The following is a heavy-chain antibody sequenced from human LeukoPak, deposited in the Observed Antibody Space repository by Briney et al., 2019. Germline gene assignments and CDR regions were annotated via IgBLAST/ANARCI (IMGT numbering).Heavy chain of an antibody. Sequence: SETLSLTCAVSGGSFSGYYWSWIRQPPGKGLEWIGEINHSGSTNYNPSLKSRVTISVDTSKNQFSLKLSSVTAADTAVYYCARSSVAVAGIVYFDYWGQGTLVTVSS. CDR1: GGSFSGYY. J-gene: IGHJ4*02. CDR2: INHSGST. V-gene: IGHV4-34*01. D-gene: IGHD6-19*01. CDR3: ARSSVAVAGIVYFDY.